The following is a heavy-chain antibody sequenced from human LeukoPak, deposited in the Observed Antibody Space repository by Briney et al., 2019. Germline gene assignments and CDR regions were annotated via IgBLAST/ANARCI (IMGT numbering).Heavy chain of an antibody. CDR1: GYTFTGYY. Sequence: GASVKVSCKASGYTFTGYYMHWVRQAPGQGLEWMGWINPNSGGTNYAQKFQVRVTMTRDTSISTAYMELSRLRSDDTAVYYCATPGGHYYDSSGYSDFDYWGQGTLVTVSS. D-gene: IGHD3-22*01. V-gene: IGHV1-2*02. CDR3: ATPGGHYYDSSGYSDFDY. CDR2: INPNSGGT. J-gene: IGHJ4*02.